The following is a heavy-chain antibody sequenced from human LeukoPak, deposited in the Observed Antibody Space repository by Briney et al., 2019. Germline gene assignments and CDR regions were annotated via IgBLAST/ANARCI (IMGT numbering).Heavy chain of an antibody. V-gene: IGHV3-7*01. CDR3: ARDCSSTSCYYFDY. D-gene: IGHD2-2*01. CDR1: GFTFSSYA. Sequence: GGSLRLSCGASGFTFSSYAMSWVRQAPGKGLEWVANIKQDGSEKYYVDSVKGRFTISRDNAKNSLYLQMNSLRAEDTAVYYCARDCSSTSCYYFDYWGQGTLVTVSS. J-gene: IGHJ4*02. CDR2: IKQDGSEK.